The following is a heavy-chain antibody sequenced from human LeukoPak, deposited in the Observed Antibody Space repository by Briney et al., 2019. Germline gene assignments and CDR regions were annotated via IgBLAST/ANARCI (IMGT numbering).Heavy chain of an antibody. CDR1: GFTFSSYS. V-gene: IGHV3-21*04. D-gene: IGHD1-1*01. J-gene: IGHJ4*02. Sequence: GGSLRLSCAASGFTFSSYSMNWVRQAPGKGLEWVSSITNSNSYIYYADSVKGRFTISRDNAKNSLYLQMNSLRVEDTAVYYCATSKTGTFLYFDYWGQGTLVTVSS. CDR2: ITNSNSYI. CDR3: ATSKTGTFLYFDY.